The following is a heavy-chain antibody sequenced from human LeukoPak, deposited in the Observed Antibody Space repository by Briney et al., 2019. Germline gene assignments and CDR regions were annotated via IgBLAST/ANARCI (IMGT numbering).Heavy chain of an antibody. CDR2: ISAYNGNT. Sequence: ASVKVSCKASGYTFTSYGISWVRQAPGQGLEWMGWISAYNGNTNYAQKLQGRVTMTTDTSTSTAYMELRSLRSDDTAVYYCARLGSRGSGGYDYYYYGMDVWGQGTTVTVSS. CDR1: GYTFTSYG. J-gene: IGHJ6*02. D-gene: IGHD2-15*01. V-gene: IGHV1-18*01. CDR3: ARLGSRGSGGYDYYYYGMDV.